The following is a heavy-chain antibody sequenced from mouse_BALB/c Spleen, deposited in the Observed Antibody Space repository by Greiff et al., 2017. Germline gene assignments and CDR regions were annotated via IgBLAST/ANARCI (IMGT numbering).Heavy chain of an antibody. Sequence: QVQLKESGPGLVAPSQSLSITCTVSGFSLTSYGVHWVRQPPGKGLEWLGVIWAGGSTNYNSALMSRLSISKDNSKSQVFLKMNSLQTDDTAMYYCASSLYYRYGSWFAYWGQGTLVTVSA. CDR1: GFSLTSYG. J-gene: IGHJ3*01. CDR3: ASSLYYRYGSWFAY. CDR2: IWAGGST. D-gene: IGHD2-14*01. V-gene: IGHV2-9*02.